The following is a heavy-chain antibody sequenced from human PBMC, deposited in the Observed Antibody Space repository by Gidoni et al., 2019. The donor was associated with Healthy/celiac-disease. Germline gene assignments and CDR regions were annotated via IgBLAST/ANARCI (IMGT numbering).Heavy chain of an antibody. V-gene: IGHV3-7*01. Sequence: EVQLVESGGGLVQPGGSLRLSCAASGFTFSGYWMSWVRQAPGKGLEWVANIKQDGSEKYYVDSVKGRFTISRDNAKNSLYLQMNSLRAEDTAVYYCASNRAAAGAYYGMDVWGQGTTVTVSS. CDR1: GFTFSGYW. CDR3: ASNRAAAGAYYGMDV. CDR2: IKQDGSEK. D-gene: IGHD6-13*01. J-gene: IGHJ6*02.